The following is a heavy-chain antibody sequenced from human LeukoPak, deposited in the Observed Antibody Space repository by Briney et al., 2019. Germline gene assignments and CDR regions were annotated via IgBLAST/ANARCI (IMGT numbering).Heavy chain of an antibody. D-gene: IGHD2-15*01. CDR1: NDSISSYY. J-gene: IGHJ1*01. CDR3: ARDQCSGGSCYPGYFQH. CDR2: IYYSGST. Sequence: PSETLSLTCTVSNDSISSYYWSWIRQPPGKGLEWIGYIYYSGSTNYNPSLKSRVTISVDTSKNQFSLKLSSVTAADTAVYYCARDQCSGGSCYPGYFQHWGQGTLVTVSS. V-gene: IGHV4-59*01.